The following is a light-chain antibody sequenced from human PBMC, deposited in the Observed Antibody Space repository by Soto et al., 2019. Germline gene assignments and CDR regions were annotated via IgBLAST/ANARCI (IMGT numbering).Light chain of an antibody. CDR3: SSYTTSSSYV. CDR1: SSDVGGFNY. CDR2: DVY. Sequence: QSVLAQPASVSGSPGQSITISCTGTSSDVGGFNYVSWYQQHPGNAPKLLIFDVYSRPSGISNRFSRSKSGHTASLTISGLQAEDAAAYYCSSYTTSSSYVFGARTKVTVL. J-gene: IGLJ1*01. V-gene: IGLV2-14*01.